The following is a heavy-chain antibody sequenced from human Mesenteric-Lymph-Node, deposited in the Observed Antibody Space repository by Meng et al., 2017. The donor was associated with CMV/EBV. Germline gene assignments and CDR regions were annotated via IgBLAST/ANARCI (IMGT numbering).Heavy chain of an antibody. Sequence: GESLKISCKGSGYSFSSYWIGWVRQMPGKGLEWMGVIYPLDSDTRYSPSFQGQVTISADKSINTAYLQWSSLKASDTAMYYCARHPPQYGMDVWGQGTTVTVSS. CDR1: GYSFSSYW. CDR3: ARHPPQYGMDV. V-gene: IGHV5-51*01. CDR2: IYPLDSDT. J-gene: IGHJ6*02.